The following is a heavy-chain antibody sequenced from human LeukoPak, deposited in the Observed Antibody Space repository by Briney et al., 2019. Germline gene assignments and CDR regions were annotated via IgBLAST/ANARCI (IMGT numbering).Heavy chain of an antibody. CDR3: ARLPLTGYSRGYYYGMDV. CDR1: GGTFSRYA. CDR2: IIPIFGTA. D-gene: IGHD3-9*01. J-gene: IGHJ6*02. V-gene: IGHV1-69*13. Sequence: ASVKVSCKASGGTFSRYAISWVRQAPGQGLEWMGGIIPIFGTANRAQKFQGRVTITADESTSTAYMELSSLRSEDTAVYYCARLPLTGYSRGYYYGMDVWGQGTTVTVSS.